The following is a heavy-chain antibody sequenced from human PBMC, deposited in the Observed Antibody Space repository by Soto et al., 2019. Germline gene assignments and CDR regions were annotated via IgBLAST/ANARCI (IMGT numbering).Heavy chain of an antibody. D-gene: IGHD6-19*01. CDR1: GFTFSNAW. Sequence: LSCAASGFTFSNAWMSWVRQAPGKGLEWVGRIKSKTDGGTTDYAAPVKGRFTISRDDSKNTLYLQMNSLKTEDTAVYYCTRDYIAVANWFDHCGQGTLVTVSS. V-gene: IGHV3-15*01. J-gene: IGHJ5*02. CDR2: IKSKTDGGTT. CDR3: TRDYIAVANWFDH.